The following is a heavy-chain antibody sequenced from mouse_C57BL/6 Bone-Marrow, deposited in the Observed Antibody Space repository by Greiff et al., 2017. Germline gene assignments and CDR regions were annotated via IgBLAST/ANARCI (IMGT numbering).Heavy chain of an antibody. CDR3: AREDYDNYFDY. V-gene: IGHV1-26*01. J-gene: IGHJ2*01. Sequence: EVQLQQSGPELVKPGASVKISCKASGYTFTDYYMNWVKQSHGKSLEWIGDINPNNGGTSYNQKFKGKATLTVDKSSSTAYMELRSLTSEDSAVYYCAREDYDNYFDYWGQGTTLTVSS. CDR1: GYTFTDYY. CDR2: INPNNGGT. D-gene: IGHD2-4*01.